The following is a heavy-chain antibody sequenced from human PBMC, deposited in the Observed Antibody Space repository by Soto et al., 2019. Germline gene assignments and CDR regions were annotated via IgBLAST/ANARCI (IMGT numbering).Heavy chain of an antibody. J-gene: IGHJ4*02. CDR1: GGTFSSYA. D-gene: IGHD3-16*01. CDR3: ARDPVRGGGAKRRFDY. V-gene: IGHV1-69*01. CDR2: IIPIFGTA. Sequence: QVQLVQSGAEVKKPGSSVKVSCKASGGTFSSYAISWVRQAPGQGLEWMGGIIPIFGTANYAQKFQGRVTITADESARTAYMELSSLRSEDTAVYYCARDPVRGGGAKRRFDYWGQGTLVTVSS.